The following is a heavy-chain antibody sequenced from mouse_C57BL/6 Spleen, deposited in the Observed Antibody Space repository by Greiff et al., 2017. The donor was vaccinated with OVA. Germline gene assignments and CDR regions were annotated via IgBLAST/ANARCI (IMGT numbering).Heavy chain of an antibody. CDR2: IYTRDGST. Sequence: QVQLQQSDAELVKPGASVKISCKVSGYTFTDHTIHWMKQRPEQGLEWIGYIYTRDGSTKSNEKLKGKATLTADKSSSTAYMQLNSLTSEDSAVYFCASQDYYGSSPVDYWGQGTTLTVSS. CDR3: ASQDYYGSSPVDY. V-gene: IGHV1-78*01. J-gene: IGHJ2*01. CDR1: GYTFTDHT. D-gene: IGHD1-1*01.